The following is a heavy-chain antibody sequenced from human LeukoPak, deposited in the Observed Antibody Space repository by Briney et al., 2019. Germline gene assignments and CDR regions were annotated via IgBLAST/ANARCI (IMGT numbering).Heavy chain of an antibody. CDR1: GFTFSSYA. D-gene: IGHD3-10*01. Sequence: RGGSLRLSCAASGFTFSSYAMHWVRQAPGKGLEYVSAISSNGGSTYYANSVKGRFTISRDNSKNTLYLQMGSLRAEDMAVYYCATGGSGTRVDYWGQGTLVTVSS. V-gene: IGHV3-64*01. CDR2: ISSNGGST. CDR3: ATGGSGTRVDY. J-gene: IGHJ4*02.